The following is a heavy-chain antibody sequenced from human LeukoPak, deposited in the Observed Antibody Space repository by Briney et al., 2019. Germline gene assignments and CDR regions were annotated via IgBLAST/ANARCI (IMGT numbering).Heavy chain of an antibody. Sequence: SETLSLTCTVSGGSISSSSYYWGWIRQPAGKGLEWIGRIYTSGSANYNPSLKSRVTISVDTSKNQFSLKLSSVTAADTAVYYCARAPLGNWFDPWGQGTLVTVSS. V-gene: IGHV4-61*02. CDR3: ARAPLGNWFDP. CDR2: IYTSGSA. CDR1: GGSISSSSYY. J-gene: IGHJ5*02.